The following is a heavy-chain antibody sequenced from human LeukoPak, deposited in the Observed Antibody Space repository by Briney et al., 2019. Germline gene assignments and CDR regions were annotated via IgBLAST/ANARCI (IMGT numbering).Heavy chain of an antibody. CDR1: GGSISSGSYY. D-gene: IGHD1-26*01. J-gene: IGHJ4*02. CDR2: IYTSGST. Sequence: SQTLSLTCTVSGGSISSGSYYWSWIRQPAGKGLEWIGRIYTSGSTNYNPSLKSRVTISVDTSKNQFSLKLSSVTAADTAVYYCARGKVGATYYWGQGTLVTVSS. CDR3: ARGKVGATYY. V-gene: IGHV4-61*02.